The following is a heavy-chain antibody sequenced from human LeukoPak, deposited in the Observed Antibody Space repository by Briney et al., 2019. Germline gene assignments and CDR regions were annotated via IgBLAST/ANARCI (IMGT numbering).Heavy chain of an antibody. J-gene: IGHJ5*02. CDR3: ARERLRLNNWFDP. Sequence: GGSLRLSCAASGFTFSSYSMSWVRQAPGKGLEWVSFFSSSASTIYYADSVKGRFTISRDNAKNSLYLQMNSLRAEDTAVYYCARERLRLNNWFDPWGQGTLVTVSS. V-gene: IGHV3-48*01. CDR1: GFTFSSYS. CDR2: FSSSASTI. D-gene: IGHD4-17*01.